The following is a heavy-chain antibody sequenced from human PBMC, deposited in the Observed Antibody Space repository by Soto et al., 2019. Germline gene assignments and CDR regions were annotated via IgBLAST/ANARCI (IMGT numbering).Heavy chain of an antibody. Sequence: VQLVESGGGVVQPGRSLRLSCAASGFTFSSYGMHWVRQAPGKGLEWVAVIWYDGSNKYYADSVKGRFTISRDNSKNTLYLQMNSLRAEDTAVYYCARDAGGITIFGVVITQYYFDYWGQGTLVTVSS. CDR1: GFTFSSYG. CDR3: ARDAGGITIFGVVITQYYFDY. CDR2: IWYDGSNK. J-gene: IGHJ4*02. D-gene: IGHD3-3*01. V-gene: IGHV3-33*01.